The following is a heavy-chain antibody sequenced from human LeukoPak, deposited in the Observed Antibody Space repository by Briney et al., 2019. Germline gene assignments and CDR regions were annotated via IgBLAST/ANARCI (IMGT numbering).Heavy chain of an antibody. V-gene: IGHV4-34*01. J-gene: IGHJ5*02. Sequence: SETLSLTCDVSGGSFCGYYWRWLRPPPGKGREWCGEISHSGTTNYNPSLKSRVSMSVGASSTQFSLIMTSVTAEYTAVYYCATSGWNGGGGFDPWGQGTLVIVSS. CDR1: GGSFCGYY. D-gene: IGHD3-16*01. CDR2: ISHSGTT. CDR3: ATSGWNGGGGFDP.